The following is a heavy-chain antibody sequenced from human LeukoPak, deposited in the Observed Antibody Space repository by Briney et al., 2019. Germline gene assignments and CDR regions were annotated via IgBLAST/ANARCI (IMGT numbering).Heavy chain of an antibody. CDR2: INPNIGGT. Sequence: GASVKDSCKASGYTFTGYYIHWVRQAPGLGLEYMGWINPNIGGTEYAQKFQGRVTMTSDTSISTAYMEVNRLTSDGTAVYFCARGSNMDTAAKLPLDYWGQGTLVTVSA. D-gene: IGHD5-18*01. J-gene: IGHJ4*02. CDR1: GYTFTGYY. CDR3: ARGSNMDTAAKLPLDY. V-gene: IGHV1-2*02.